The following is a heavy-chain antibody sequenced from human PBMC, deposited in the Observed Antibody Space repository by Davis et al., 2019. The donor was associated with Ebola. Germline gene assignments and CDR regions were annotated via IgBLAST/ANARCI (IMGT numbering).Heavy chain of an antibody. CDR1: GYSFTNYW. D-gene: IGHD5-24*01. CDR3: ARRGHGNSPYREGFDY. V-gene: IGHV5-51*01. Sequence: GESLKISCKGSGYSFTNYWIAWVRQMPGKGLEWMGIIFPGDSDTTYSPSFQGQVTITADKSISTAFLQWTSLKASDTAMYYCARRGHGNSPYREGFDYWGQGALVTVSS. J-gene: IGHJ4*02. CDR2: IFPGDSDT.